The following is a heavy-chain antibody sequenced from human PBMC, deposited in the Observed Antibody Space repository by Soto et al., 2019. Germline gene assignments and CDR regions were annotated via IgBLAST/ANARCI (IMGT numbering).Heavy chain of an antibody. CDR3: ARSLLQGGF. CDR1: GYTFIHYY. J-gene: IGHJ4*02. V-gene: IGHV1-46*01. D-gene: IGHD2-15*01. CDR2: INPNGGST. Sequence: QVQLVQSGAEVKKPGASVKVSCKASGYTFIHYYIHWVRQAPGQGLEWMAIINPNGGSTNYAQKFRGRVTVTSDTSTTTVSMELNSLGSDDTAVYFCARSLLQGGFWGQGTLVTVSS.